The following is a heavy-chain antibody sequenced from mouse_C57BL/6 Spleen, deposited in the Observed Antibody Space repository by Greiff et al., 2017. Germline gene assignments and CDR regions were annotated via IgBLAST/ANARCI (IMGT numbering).Heavy chain of an antibody. CDR2: IDPNSGGT. V-gene: IGHV1-72*01. Sequence: QVQLQQSGAELVKPGASVKLSCKASGYTFTSYWMHWVKQRPGRGLEWIGRIDPNSGGTKYNEKFKSKATLTVDKPTSTAYMQLSSLTAEGSAVYYCARDTTVVADWYFEGWGTGTTVTVSA. D-gene: IGHD1-1*01. CDR1: GYTFTSYW. CDR3: ARDTTVVADWYFEG. J-gene: IGHJ1*03.